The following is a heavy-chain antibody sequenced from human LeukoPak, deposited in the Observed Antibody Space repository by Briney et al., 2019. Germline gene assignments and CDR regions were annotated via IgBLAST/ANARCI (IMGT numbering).Heavy chain of an antibody. CDR3: ARAEYPFDAFDI. D-gene: IGHD6-6*01. J-gene: IGHJ3*02. V-gene: IGHV3-33*08. CDR1: GFTFSSYS. Sequence: GGSLRLSCAASGFTFSSYSMNWVRQAPGKGLEWVAVIWYDGSNKYYADSVKGRFTISRDNSKNTLYLQMNSLRAEDTAVYYCARAEYPFDAFDIWSQGTMVTVSS. CDR2: IWYDGSNK.